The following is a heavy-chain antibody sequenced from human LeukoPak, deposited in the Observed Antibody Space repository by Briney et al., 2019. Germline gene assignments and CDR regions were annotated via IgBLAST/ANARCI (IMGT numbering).Heavy chain of an antibody. J-gene: IGHJ5*02. D-gene: IGHD4-17*01. Sequence: SETLSLTCAVYGGSFSGCYWSWIRQPPGKGLEWIGEINHSGSTNYNPSLKSRVTISVDTSKNQFSLKLSSVTAADTAVYYCARGQLGDYGDYVLGNWFDPWGQGTLVTVSS. CDR3: ARGQLGDYGDYVLGNWFDP. CDR2: INHSGST. V-gene: IGHV4-34*01. CDR1: GGSFSGCY.